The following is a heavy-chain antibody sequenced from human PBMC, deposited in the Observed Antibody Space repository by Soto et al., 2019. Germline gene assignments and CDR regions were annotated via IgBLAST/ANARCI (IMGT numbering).Heavy chain of an antibody. D-gene: IGHD6-6*01. CDR3: ALTPDSSSEYYGMDV. V-gene: IGHV1-69*13. Sequence: AASVKVSCKASGGTFSSYAISWVRQAPGQGLEWMGGIIPIFGTANYAQKFQGRVTITADESTSTAYMELSSLRSEDTAVYYCALTPDSSSEYYGMDVWGQGTTVTVSS. CDR1: GGTFSSYA. CDR2: IIPIFGTA. J-gene: IGHJ6*02.